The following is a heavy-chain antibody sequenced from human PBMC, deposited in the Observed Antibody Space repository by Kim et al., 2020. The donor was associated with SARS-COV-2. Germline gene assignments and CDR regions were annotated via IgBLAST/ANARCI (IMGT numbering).Heavy chain of an antibody. CDR3: ARADV. Sequence: KGDGSDRDYGDTVKGRFTISRDNAKNSLYLQMNSLRVEDTAVYYCARADVWGQGTTVSVSS. J-gene: IGHJ6*02. V-gene: IGHV3-7*03. CDR2: KGDGSDR.